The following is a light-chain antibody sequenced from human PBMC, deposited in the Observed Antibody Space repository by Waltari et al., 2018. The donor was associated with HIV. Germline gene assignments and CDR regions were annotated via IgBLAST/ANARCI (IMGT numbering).Light chain of an antibody. CDR1: SSDVGSYNL. Sequence: LTQPASVSGSPGQSITISCTGTSSDVGSYNLVSWYQQHPGKAPKLMIYEVSKRPSGVSNRFSGSKSGNTASLTISGLQAEDEADYYCCSYAGSSTWVFGGGTKLTVL. CDR3: CSYAGSSTWV. CDR2: EVS. V-gene: IGLV2-23*02. J-gene: IGLJ3*02.